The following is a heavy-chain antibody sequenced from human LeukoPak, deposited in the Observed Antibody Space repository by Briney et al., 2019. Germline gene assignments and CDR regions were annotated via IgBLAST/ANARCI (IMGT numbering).Heavy chain of an antibody. V-gene: IGHV3-7*04. CDR2: IKQDGSEK. J-gene: IGHJ4*02. CDR3: ARDGGGWTYFDY. D-gene: IGHD6-19*01. CDR1: GFIISNYW. Sequence: GGSLRLSCAASGFIISNYWMAWVRQAPGRGLEWVANIKQDGSEKYYVDSVKGRFTTSRDNAKNSLFLQMNSLRPEDTAVYYCARDGGGWTYFDYWGQGALVTVSS.